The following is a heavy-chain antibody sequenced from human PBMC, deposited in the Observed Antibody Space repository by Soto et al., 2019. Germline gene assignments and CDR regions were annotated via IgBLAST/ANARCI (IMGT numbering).Heavy chain of an antibody. D-gene: IGHD3-10*01. CDR2: IIPIFGTA. CDR3: ARDREITMVRREYYFDY. Sequence: ASVKVSCKASGGTFSSYAISWVRQAPGQGLEWMGGIIPIFGTANYAQKFQGRVTITADESTSTAYMELSSLRSEDTAVYYCARDREITMVRREYYFDYWGQGTLVTVSS. J-gene: IGHJ4*02. V-gene: IGHV1-69*13. CDR1: GGTFSSYA.